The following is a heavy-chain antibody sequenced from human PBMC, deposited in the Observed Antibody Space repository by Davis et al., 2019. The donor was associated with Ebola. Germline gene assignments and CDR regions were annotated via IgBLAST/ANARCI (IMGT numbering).Heavy chain of an antibody. CDR1: RGTFSSYA. J-gene: IGHJ4*02. V-gene: IGHV1-69*06. D-gene: IGHD5-12*01. Sequence: SVKVSCKASRGTFSSYAISWVRQAPGQGLEWMGGIIPIFGTAHYAPKFQGRVTITADNSTSTAYRELSSLRPEDTAVYYCERDGVGIVATGYYFDYWGQGTLVTVSS. CDR2: IIPIFGTA. CDR3: ERDGVGIVATGYYFDY.